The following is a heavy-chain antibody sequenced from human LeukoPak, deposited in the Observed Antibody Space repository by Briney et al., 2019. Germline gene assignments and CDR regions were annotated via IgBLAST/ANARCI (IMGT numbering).Heavy chain of an antibody. CDR3: ARAPRLGRRAFDI. V-gene: IGHV4-34*01. D-gene: IGHD3-16*01. CDR1: GGSFSGYC. Sequence: PSETLSLTCAVYGGSFSGYCWSWIRQPPGKGLEWIGEINHSGSTNYNPSLKSRVTISVDTSKNQFSLKLSSVTAADTAVYYCARAPRLGRRAFDIWGQGTMVTVSS. CDR2: INHSGST. J-gene: IGHJ3*02.